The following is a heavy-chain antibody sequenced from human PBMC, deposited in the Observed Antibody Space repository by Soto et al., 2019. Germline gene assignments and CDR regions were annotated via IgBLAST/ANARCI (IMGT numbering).Heavy chain of an antibody. V-gene: IGHV1-18*01. Sequence: QVQLVQSGAEVKKPGASVKVSCKASGYTFTSYGISWVRQAPGQGLEWMGWISAYTGNTNDAQKLQGRVTMTTDTSTSTAYMELRSLRSDDTAVYYCARDSFDYYDSSGYPFGYWGQGTLVTVSS. CDR2: ISAYTGNT. CDR1: GYTFTSYG. J-gene: IGHJ4*02. D-gene: IGHD3-22*01. CDR3: ARDSFDYYDSSGYPFGY.